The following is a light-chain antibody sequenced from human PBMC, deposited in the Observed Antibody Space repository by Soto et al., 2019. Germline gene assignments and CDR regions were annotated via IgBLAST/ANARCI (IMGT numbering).Light chain of an antibody. CDR3: QQRSTWPLT. CDR2: DAS. Sequence: EIVLTQSPATLSLSPGERATLSCRASQSVSTYLAWYQQKPDQAPMLLIYDASNRATGIPARFSGSGSGTDFTLTISSLEPEDFAVDYCQQRSTWPLTFGGGTKVEIK. J-gene: IGKJ4*01. CDR1: QSVSTY. V-gene: IGKV3-11*01.